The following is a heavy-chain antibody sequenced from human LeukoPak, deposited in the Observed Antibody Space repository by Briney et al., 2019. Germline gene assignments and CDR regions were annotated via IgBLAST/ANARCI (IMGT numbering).Heavy chain of an antibody. J-gene: IGHJ4*02. V-gene: IGHV1-8*03. Sequence: ASVKVSCNASGYTFTSYDINWVRQATGQGLEWMGWMNPNSGNTGYAQKFQGRVTITRNTSISTAYMELSSLRSEDTAVYYCARGEEVGASPGGYWGQGTLVTVSS. D-gene: IGHD1-26*01. CDR3: ARGEEVGASPGGY. CDR2: MNPNSGNT. CDR1: GYTFTSYD.